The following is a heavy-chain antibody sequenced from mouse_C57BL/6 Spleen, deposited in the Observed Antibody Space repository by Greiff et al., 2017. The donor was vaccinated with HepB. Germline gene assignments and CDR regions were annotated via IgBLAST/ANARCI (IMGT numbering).Heavy chain of an antibody. D-gene: IGHD2-3*01. J-gene: IGHJ4*01. V-gene: IGHV5-9-1*02. Sequence: EVMLVESGEGLVKPGGSLKLSCAASGFTFSSYAMSWVRQTPEKRLEWVAYISSGGDYIYYADTVKGRFTISRDNARNTLYLQMSSLKSEDTAMYYCTRDGYVGAMDYWGQGTSVTVSS. CDR3: TRDGYVGAMDY. CDR2: ISSGGDYI. CDR1: GFTFSSYA.